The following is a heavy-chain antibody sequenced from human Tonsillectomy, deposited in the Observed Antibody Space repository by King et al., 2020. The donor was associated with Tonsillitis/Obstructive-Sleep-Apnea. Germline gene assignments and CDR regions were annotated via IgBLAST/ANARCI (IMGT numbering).Heavy chain of an antibody. V-gene: IGHV4-39*01. Sequence: QLQESGPGLVKPSETLSLTCSVSGGSISSSSYYWGWIRQPPGKGLEWIGTIYYSGSTYYNPSLKSRVTISVETSKNQFSLKLSSVTAADTAVYYCARHERDDFWSGFFVDYRGQGTLVTVSS. D-gene: IGHD3-3*01. CDR1: GGSISSSSYY. CDR3: ARHERDDFWSGFFVDY. J-gene: IGHJ4*02. CDR2: IYYSGST.